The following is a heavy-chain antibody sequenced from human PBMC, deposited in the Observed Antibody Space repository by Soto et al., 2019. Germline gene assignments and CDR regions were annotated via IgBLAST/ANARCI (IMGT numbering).Heavy chain of an antibody. D-gene: IGHD3-10*01. CDR2: IYHSGST. Sequence: SETLSLTCAVSGGSISSSNWWSWVRQPPGKGLEWIGEIYHSGSTNYNPSLKSRVTISVDKSKHQVSLKLSSVTAADTAVYYCARVMADYYGSGSYPDAFDIWGQGTMGTVSS. CDR3: ARVMADYYGSGSYPDAFDI. CDR1: GGSISSSNW. V-gene: IGHV4-4*02. J-gene: IGHJ3*02.